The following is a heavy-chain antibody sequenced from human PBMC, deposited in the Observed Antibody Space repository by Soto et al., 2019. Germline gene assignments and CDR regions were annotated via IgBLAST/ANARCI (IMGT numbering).Heavy chain of an antibody. D-gene: IGHD4-17*01. J-gene: IGHJ4*02. V-gene: IGHV3-23*01. CDR3: AKVLNLAHNTVTTHLGYYFDY. Sequence: HPGGSLRLSCAASGFTFSSYAMSWVRQAPGKGLEWVSAISGSGGSTYYADSVKGRFTISRDNSKNTLYLQMNSLRAEDTAVYYCAKVLNLAHNTVTTHLGYYFDYWGQGTLVTVSS. CDR2: ISGSGGST. CDR1: GFTFSSYA.